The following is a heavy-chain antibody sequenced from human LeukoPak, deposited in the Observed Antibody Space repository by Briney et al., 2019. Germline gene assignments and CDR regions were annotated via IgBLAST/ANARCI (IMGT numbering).Heavy chain of an antibody. J-gene: IGHJ5*02. V-gene: IGHV1-18*01. CDR2: ISIYNGKT. Sequence: ASVKVSCKASGYRFTSYGIGWVRQAPGQGLEWVGWISIYNGKTYYTQSLQDRVTMTTDTSTNTVYMELRSLRSDDTAVYYCARAYHLVVVTAEGGWLDPWGQGTLVTVSS. CDR3: ARAYHLVVVTAEGGWLDP. D-gene: IGHD2-21*02. CDR1: GYRFTSYG.